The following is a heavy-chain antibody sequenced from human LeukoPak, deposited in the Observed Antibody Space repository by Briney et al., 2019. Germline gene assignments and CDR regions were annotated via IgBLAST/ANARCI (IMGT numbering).Heavy chain of an antibody. V-gene: IGHV4-34*01. CDR1: GGSFRGYY. CDR2: INHSGST. D-gene: IGHD3-22*01. J-gene: IGHJ3*02. Sequence: SETLSLTCAVYGGSFRGYYWSWIRQPPGKGLEWIGEINHSGSTNYNPSLKSRVTISVDTSKNQFSLKLSSVTAADTAVYYCARGRDSSGSSYDAFDIWGQGTMVTVSS. CDR3: ARGRDSSGSSYDAFDI.